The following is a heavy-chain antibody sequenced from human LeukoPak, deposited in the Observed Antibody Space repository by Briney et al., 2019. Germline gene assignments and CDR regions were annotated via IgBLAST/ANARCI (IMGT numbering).Heavy chain of an antibody. D-gene: IGHD2-21*01. CDR1: GFTFSSYV. Sequence: PGGSLRLSCAASGFTFSSYVMSWVRQAPGKGLEWVSAISGSGGSTSYADSVKGRFTISRDNSKNTLYLQMNSLRVEDTAVYYCAKDRALVRSAYFDYWGQGTLVIVSS. V-gene: IGHV3-23*01. CDR3: AKDRALVRSAYFDY. J-gene: IGHJ4*02. CDR2: ISGSGGST.